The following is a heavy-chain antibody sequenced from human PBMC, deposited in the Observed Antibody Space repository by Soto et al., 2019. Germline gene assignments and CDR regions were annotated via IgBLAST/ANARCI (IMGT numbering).Heavy chain of an antibody. CDR2: IIPIFGTT. J-gene: IGHJ4*02. D-gene: IGHD5-12*01. CDR3: ARGRDGYNSFMSDY. CDR1: GGTFSSFA. V-gene: IGHV1-69*06. Sequence: QVQLVQSGAEVKKPGSSVKVSCKASGGTFSSFAISWVRQAPGQGLEWMGGIIPIFGTTNYAQKFQGRVTITADKSTSTAYMELSSLRSEDTAVYYCARGRDGYNSFMSDYWGQGTLVTVSS.